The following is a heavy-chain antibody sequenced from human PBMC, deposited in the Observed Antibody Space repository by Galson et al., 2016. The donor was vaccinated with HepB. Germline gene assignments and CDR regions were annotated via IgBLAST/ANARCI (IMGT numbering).Heavy chain of an antibody. J-gene: IGHJ4*01. CDR1: GFTFSNFG. CDR3: AKDRPAYSGSYWGYFDY. Sequence: SLRLSCAASGFTFSNFGMHWVRQAPGKGLKWVVVISYDETYKYYADSVKGRFTISRDNSKNTLYLQMNSLRPEDTAVYYYAKDRPAYSGSYWGYFDYWGQGTLVTVSS. D-gene: IGHD1-26*01. V-gene: IGHV3-30*18. CDR2: ISYDETYK.